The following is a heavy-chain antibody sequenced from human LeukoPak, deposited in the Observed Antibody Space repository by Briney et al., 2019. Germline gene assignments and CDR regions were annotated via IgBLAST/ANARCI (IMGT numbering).Heavy chain of an antibody. V-gene: IGHV3-33*01. CDR1: GFTFSSYG. D-gene: IGHD3-10*01. J-gene: IGHJ5*02. Sequence: PGGSLRLSCAASGFTFSSYGMHWVRQAPGKGLEWVAVIWYDGSNKYYADSVKGRFTISRDNSKNTLYLQMNSLRAEDTAVYYCARDELRGWFDPWGQGTLVTVSS. CDR3: ARDELRGWFDP. CDR2: IWYDGSNK.